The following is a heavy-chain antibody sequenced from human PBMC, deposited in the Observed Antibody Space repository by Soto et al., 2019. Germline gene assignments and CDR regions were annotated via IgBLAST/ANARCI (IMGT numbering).Heavy chain of an antibody. Sequence: GGSLRLSCAASGFTFSSYWMSWVRQAPGKGLEWVANIKQDGSEKYYVDSVKGRFTISRDNAKNTRYLQMNSLRVEDTAVYYCARDPFQTSQEYYYYYGMDVWGQGTTVTVSS. V-gene: IGHV3-7*05. CDR1: GFTFSSYW. CDR3: ARDPFQTSQEYYYYYGMDV. J-gene: IGHJ6*02. CDR2: IKQDGSEK.